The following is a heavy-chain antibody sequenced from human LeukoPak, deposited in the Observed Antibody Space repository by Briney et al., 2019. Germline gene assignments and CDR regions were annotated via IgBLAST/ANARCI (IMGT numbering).Heavy chain of an antibody. Sequence: SQTLSLTCTVSGGSISSGGYYWSWIRQPPGKGLEWIGYIYYSGSTYYNPSLKSRVTISVDTSKNQFSLKLSSVTAADTAVYYCARDKTYGSGSYYYYYGMDVWGQGTTVTVSS. CDR2: IYYSGST. CDR3: ARDKTYGSGSYYYYYGMDV. D-gene: IGHD3-10*01. CDR1: GGSISSGGYY. J-gene: IGHJ6*02. V-gene: IGHV4-31*03.